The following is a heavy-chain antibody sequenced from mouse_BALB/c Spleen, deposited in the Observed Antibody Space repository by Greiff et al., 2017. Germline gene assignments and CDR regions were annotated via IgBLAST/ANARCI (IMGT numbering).Heavy chain of an antibody. CDR1: GFNIKDTY. CDR2: IDPANGNT. D-gene: IGHD1-2*01. CDR3: APLCITTAKGY. Sequence: EVQLQQSGAELVKPGASVKLSCTASGFNIKDTYMHWVKQRPEQGLEWIGRIDPANGNTKYDPKFQGKATITADTSSNTAYLQLSSLTSEDTAVYYCAPLCITTAKGYWGQGTTRTVSA. V-gene: IGHV14-3*02. J-gene: IGHJ2*01.